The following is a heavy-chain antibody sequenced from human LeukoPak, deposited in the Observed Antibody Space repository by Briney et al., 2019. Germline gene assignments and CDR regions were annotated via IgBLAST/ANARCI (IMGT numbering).Heavy chain of an antibody. CDR3: ASEGEGFDY. J-gene: IGHJ4*02. CDR2: ISGSGGST. Sequence: GRSLRLSCAASGFTFSSYGMHWVRQAPGKGLEWVSVISGSGGSTYYADSVKGRFTISRDNSKNTLYLQMNSLRAEDTAVYYCASEGEGFDYWGQGTLVTVSS. CDR1: GFTFSSYG. V-gene: IGHV3-23*01. D-gene: IGHD1-26*01.